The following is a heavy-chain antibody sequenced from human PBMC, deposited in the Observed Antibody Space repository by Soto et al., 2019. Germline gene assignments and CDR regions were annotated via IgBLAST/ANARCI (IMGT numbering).Heavy chain of an antibody. CDR2: IVVGSGRT. Sequence: QMQRAQSGPEVERPGTSVKVSWKASGFSFTNSARQWVRQARGQRLEWIEWIVVGSGRTDYAQKFQERLTITRDMSTTTAYMELSSLRLEDTAVYYCAAVQGGGTTFHFWGQGTLVTVSS. CDR3: AAVQGGGTTFHF. V-gene: IGHV1-58*02. D-gene: IGHD1-7*01. CDR1: GFSFTNSA. J-gene: IGHJ4*02.